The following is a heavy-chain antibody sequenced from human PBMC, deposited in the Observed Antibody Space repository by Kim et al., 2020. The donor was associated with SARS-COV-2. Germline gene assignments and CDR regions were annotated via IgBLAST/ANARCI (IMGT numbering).Heavy chain of an antibody. CDR2: IYHSGTT. CDR1: GGSISSYS. V-gene: IGHV4-59*08. J-gene: IGHJ4*02. Sequence: SETLSLTCTVSGGSISSYSWSWIRQPPGRGLEWIGYIYHSGTTNYNPSLKSRVSISVDTSKNQFSLNLSSVTAADTAVYYCARHDEASTYSSSWYLDYWGQGTLVTVSS. D-gene: IGHD6-13*01. CDR3: ARHDEASTYSSSWYLDY.